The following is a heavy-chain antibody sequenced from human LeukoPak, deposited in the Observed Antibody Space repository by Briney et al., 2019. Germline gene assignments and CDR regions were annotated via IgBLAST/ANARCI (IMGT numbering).Heavy chain of an antibody. Sequence: SETLSLTCTVSGGSISSGDYYWSRIPQPPGKGLEWIGYIYYSGSTYYNPSLQSRVIISVDTSKDQFSLKLTSVTAADTAVYYCARALDSMTTVTTEYWFDYWGQGTLVTVSS. V-gene: IGHV4-30-4*01. CDR3: ARALDSMTTVTTEYWFDY. CDR2: IYYSGST. CDR1: GGSISSGDYY. J-gene: IGHJ4*02. D-gene: IGHD4-17*01.